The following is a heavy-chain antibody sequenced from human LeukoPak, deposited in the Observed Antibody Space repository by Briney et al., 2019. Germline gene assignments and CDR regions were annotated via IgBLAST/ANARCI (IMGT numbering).Heavy chain of an antibody. Sequence: PSETLSLTCTVSGGSISSSSYYWGWIRQPPGKGLEWIGSIYYSGSTYYNPSLKSRVTISVDTSKNQFSLKLSSVTAADTAVYYCARRLGAGTVDYWGQGTLVTVSS. J-gene: IGHJ4*02. CDR2: IYYSGST. CDR3: ARRLGAGTVDY. D-gene: IGHD6-13*01. CDR1: GGSISSSSYY. V-gene: IGHV4-39*01.